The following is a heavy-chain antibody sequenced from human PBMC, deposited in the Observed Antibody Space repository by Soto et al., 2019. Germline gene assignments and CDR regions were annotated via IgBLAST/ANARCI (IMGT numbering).Heavy chain of an antibody. J-gene: IGHJ6*02. Sequence: PSETLSLTCAVYGGSFSGFYWSWIRQPPGKGLEWIGEINHSGSTNYNPSLKSRVTISVDTSKNQFSLKLSSVTAADTAVYYCARGEIAVAGEGYSYYYYGMDVWGQGTTVTVSS. CDR1: GGSFSGFY. CDR2: INHSGST. CDR3: ARGEIAVAGEGYSYYYYGMDV. V-gene: IGHV4-34*01. D-gene: IGHD6-19*01.